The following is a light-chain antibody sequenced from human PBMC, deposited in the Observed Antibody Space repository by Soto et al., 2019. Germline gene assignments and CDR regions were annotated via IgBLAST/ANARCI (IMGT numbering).Light chain of an antibody. CDR3: QQYNEWPT. CDR1: QSIGLA. Sequence: EIVLTQAPATLSLSPGERATLSCRASQSIGLAIAWYQHKPGQAPRLLIFDASQRATGIPARFSGSGSGTEFTLTISSLQSEDFALYYCQQYNEWPTFGQGTMV. V-gene: IGKV3D-15*01. CDR2: DAS. J-gene: IGKJ1*01.